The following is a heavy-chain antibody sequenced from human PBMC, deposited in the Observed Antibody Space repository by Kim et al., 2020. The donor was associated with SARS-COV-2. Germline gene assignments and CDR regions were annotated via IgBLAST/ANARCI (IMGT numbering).Heavy chain of an antibody. Sequence: GGSLRLSCAASGFTFSSYAMSWVRQAPGKGLEWVSAISGSGGSTYYADSVKGRFTISRDNSKNTLYLQMNSLRAEDTAVYYCAKRYRIMTGYCSGGSCYGGLGHYWGQGTLVTASS. J-gene: IGHJ4*02. CDR1: GFTFSSYA. V-gene: IGHV3-23*01. CDR3: AKRYRIMTGYCSGGSCYGGLGHY. CDR2: ISGSGGST. D-gene: IGHD2-15*01.